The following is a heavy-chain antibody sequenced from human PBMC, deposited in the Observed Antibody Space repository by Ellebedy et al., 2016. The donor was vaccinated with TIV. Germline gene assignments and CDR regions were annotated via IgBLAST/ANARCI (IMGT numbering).Heavy chain of an antibody. CDR3: IADIYDSLADDSADY. CDR2: IKTDADGGTT. V-gene: IGHV3-15*01. Sequence: GESLKISCAGSGFTFSNSWMSWVRQAPGKGLEWVGRIKTDADGGTTDFPAPVKDRFSISRDDSKNTVFLHMNSLKFEDTGVYYCIADIYDSLADDSADYWGQGILVTVSS. J-gene: IGHJ4*02. CDR1: GFTFSNSW. D-gene: IGHD3-9*01.